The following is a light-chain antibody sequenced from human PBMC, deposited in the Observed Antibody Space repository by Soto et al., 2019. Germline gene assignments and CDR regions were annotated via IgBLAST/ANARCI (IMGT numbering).Light chain of an antibody. CDR2: GAS. J-gene: IGKJ5*01. CDR1: QSIGIY. V-gene: IGKV1-39*01. Sequence: DIQMTQSPSSLSASLGDRATITCRASQSIGIYLNWYQQKQGKAPKLXXYGASYLKRGVPTRFSGSGSGTDLTLTISSLQPEDFAIYVYQRTYTTPEITFGQGTRLEIK. CDR3: QRTYTTPEIT.